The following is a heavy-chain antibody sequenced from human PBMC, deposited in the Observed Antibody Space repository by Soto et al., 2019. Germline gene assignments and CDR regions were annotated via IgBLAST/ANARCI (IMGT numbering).Heavy chain of an antibody. V-gene: IGHV4-59*08. CDR1: GASISVYS. CDR2: IYYSGST. D-gene: IGHD3-22*01. Sequence: SETLSLTCTVSGASISVYSWSWIRQPPGKGLEWIGYIYYSGSTYYNPSLKSRVTISVDTSKNQFSLKLSSVTAADTAVYYCARRERVSMMVVEYPPGWFDPWGQGTLVTVSS. J-gene: IGHJ5*02. CDR3: ARRERVSMMVVEYPPGWFDP.